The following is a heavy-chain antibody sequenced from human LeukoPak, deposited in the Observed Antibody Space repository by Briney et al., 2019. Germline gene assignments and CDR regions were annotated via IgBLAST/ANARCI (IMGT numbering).Heavy chain of an antibody. CDR1: GGSISSYY. V-gene: IGHV4-59*01. J-gene: IGHJ5*02. D-gene: IGHD3-9*01. CDR3: ARGWDILTGYYVFDP. CDR2: IYYSGST. Sequence: PSETLSLTCTVSGGSISSYYWSWIRQPPGKGLEWIGYIYYSGSTNYNPSLKSRVTISVDTSKNQFSLKLSSVTAADTAVYYCARGWDILTGYYVFDPWGQGTLVTVSS.